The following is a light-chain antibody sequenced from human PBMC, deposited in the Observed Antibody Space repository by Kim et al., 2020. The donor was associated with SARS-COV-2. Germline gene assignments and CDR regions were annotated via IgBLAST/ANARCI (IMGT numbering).Light chain of an antibody. CDR3: QQRSNLWT. Sequence: LPLSPGESATLSCRASQSVSSSLAWYQQKPGQPPRRLIYDASNRATGIPARFSGSGSGTDFTLTISSLEPEDCAVYYCQQRSNLWTFGQGTKLEI. CDR1: QSVSSS. CDR2: DAS. J-gene: IGKJ2*02. V-gene: IGKV3-11*01.